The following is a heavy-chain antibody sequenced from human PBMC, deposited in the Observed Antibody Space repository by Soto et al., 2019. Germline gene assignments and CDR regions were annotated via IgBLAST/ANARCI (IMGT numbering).Heavy chain of an antibody. D-gene: IGHD3-9*01. CDR3: ARAGPYYDILTGPGGMDV. CDR1: GFTFSSYG. V-gene: IGHV3-33*01. J-gene: IGHJ6*02. CDR2: IWYDGSNK. Sequence: QVQLVESGGGVVQPGRSLRLSCAASGFTFSSYGMHWVRQAPGKGLEWVAVIWYDGSNKYYADSVKCRFTISRDNSKNTLYLQMNSLRAEDTAVYYCARAGPYYDILTGPGGMDVWGQGTTVTVSS.